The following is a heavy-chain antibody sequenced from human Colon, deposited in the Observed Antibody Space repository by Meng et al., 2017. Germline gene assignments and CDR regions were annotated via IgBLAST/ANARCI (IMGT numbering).Heavy chain of an antibody. CDR1: GFPFSTYE. Sequence: GGPLRLPCAAPGFPFSTYEMNWVRQAPGKGLEWISYINTRGNIRYYADSLKGRFTVSRDNAKNSLYLQMNSLRAEDTAIYYCARMGVGTMDPYSFDMWGQGTMVTVSS. D-gene: IGHD3-16*01. J-gene: IGHJ3*02. CDR3: ARMGVGTMDPYSFDM. CDR2: INTRGNIR. V-gene: IGHV3-48*03.